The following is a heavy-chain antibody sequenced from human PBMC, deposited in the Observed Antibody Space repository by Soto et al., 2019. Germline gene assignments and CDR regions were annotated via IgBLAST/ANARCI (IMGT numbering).Heavy chain of an antibody. V-gene: IGHV2-5*02. Sequence: QITLKESGPTLVKPTQTLTLTCTFSGFSLSTREVCVGWVLQPPGKALEWLTLIYLDDDKLYSSSMKSRLTITRDTSKNQVVLTMTNMDPVDSATYYCAPASGCGTSAYFDYWGQGTLVNVSS. CDR1: GFSLSTREVC. CDR2: IYLDDDK. D-gene: IGHD1-1*01. J-gene: IGHJ4*02. CDR3: APASGCGTSAYFDY.